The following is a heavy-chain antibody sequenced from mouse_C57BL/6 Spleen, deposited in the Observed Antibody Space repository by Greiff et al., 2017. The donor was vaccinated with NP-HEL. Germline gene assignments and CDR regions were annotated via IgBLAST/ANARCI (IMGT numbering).Heavy chain of an antibody. D-gene: IGHD2-14*01. V-gene: IGHV1-82*01. CDR2: IYPGDGDT. CDR1: GYAFSSSW. Sequence: QVQLKESGPELVKPGASVKISCKASGYAFSSSWMNWVKQRPGKGLEWIGRIYPGDGDTNYNGKFKGKATLTADKSSSTAYMQLSSLTSEDSAVYFCARGTTRGWYFDVWGTGTTVTVSS. CDR3: ARGTTRGWYFDV. J-gene: IGHJ1*03.